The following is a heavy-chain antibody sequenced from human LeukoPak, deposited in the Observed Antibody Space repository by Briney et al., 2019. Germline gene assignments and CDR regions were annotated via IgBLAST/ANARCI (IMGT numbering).Heavy chain of an antibody. CDR3: TRADQDYYDSSGYYGY. Sequence: SGGSLRLSCTASGFTFGDYAMSWVRQAPGKGLEWVGFIRSKAYGGTTEYAASVKGRFTISRDDSKSIAYLQMNSLKTEDTAVYYCTRADQDYYDSSGYYGYWGQGTLVTVSS. D-gene: IGHD3-22*01. CDR1: GFTFGDYA. V-gene: IGHV3-49*04. J-gene: IGHJ4*02. CDR2: IRSKAYGGTT.